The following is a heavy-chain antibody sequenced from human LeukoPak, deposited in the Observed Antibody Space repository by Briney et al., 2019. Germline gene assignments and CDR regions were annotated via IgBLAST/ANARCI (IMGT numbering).Heavy chain of an antibody. D-gene: IGHD2-21*02. CDR2: INWNGGST. CDR3: ASSYCGGDCSGPFDY. J-gene: IGHJ4*02. CDR1: GFTFDDYG. V-gene: IGHV3-20*04. Sequence: GGSLRLSCAASGFTFDDYGMSWVRQAPGKGLEWVSGINWNGGSTGYADSVKGRFTISRDNAKNSLYLQMNSLRAEDTALYYCASSYCGGDCSGPFDYWGQGTLVTVSS.